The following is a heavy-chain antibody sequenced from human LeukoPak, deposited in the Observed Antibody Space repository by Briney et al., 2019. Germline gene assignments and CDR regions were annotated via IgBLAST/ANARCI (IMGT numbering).Heavy chain of an antibody. J-gene: IGHJ4*02. CDR1: GFTFDDYG. CDR3: ARDHRNGAY. V-gene: IGHV3-21*01. CDR2: ISSSSSYI. D-gene: IGHD3-10*01. Sequence: GGSLRLSCAASGFTFDDYGMSWVRQAPGKGLEWVSSISSSSSYIYYADSVKGRFTISRDNAKNSLYLQMNSLRAEDTAVYYCARDHRNGAYWGQGTLVTVSS.